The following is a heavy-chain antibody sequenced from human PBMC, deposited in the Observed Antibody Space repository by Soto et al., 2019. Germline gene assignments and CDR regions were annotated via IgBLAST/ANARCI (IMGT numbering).Heavy chain of an antibody. Sequence: EVQLLESGGGLVQPGGSLRLSCAASGFTFSSYAMSWVRQAPGKGLEWVSAISGSGGSTFYADSVKGRFTISRDNSEKLLFLQMNILRAEHAAMYSLASRGATASHLAIWALFDFWGQGTLVTVSS. CDR3: ASRGATASHLAIWALFDF. J-gene: IGHJ4*02. CDR2: ISGSGGST. V-gene: IGHV3-23*01. D-gene: IGHD6-13*01. CDR1: GFTFSSYA.